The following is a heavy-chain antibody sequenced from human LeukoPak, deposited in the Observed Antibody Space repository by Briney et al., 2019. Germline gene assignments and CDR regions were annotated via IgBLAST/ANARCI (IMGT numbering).Heavy chain of an antibody. V-gene: IGHV4-4*09. J-gene: IGHJ6*03. D-gene: IGHD4-11*01. CDR3: ARLYSHYYYMDV. CDR2: IYTSGST. CDR1: GGSISSYY. Sequence: SETLSLTCTVSGGSISSYYWSWLRQPPGKGLKWIGYIYTSGSTNYNPSLKSRVTISVDTSKNQFSLKLSSVTAADTAVYYRARLYSHYYYMDVWGKGTTVTVSS.